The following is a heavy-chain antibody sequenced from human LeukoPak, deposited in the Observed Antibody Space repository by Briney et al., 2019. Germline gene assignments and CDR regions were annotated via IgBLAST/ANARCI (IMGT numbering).Heavy chain of an antibody. Sequence: SETLCLSCTASGCTISSYYWSWIRQPPGKGLEWVGFISYSGSTNYYPSLMSRVTISVDTSKHQFSLALSSVAAAETAVYYCARRGAGHYYHYGIHVLRQPTTLT. D-gene: IGHD3-10*01. V-gene: IGHV4-59*01. J-gene: IGHJ6*02. CDR1: GCTISSYY. CDR3: ARRGAGHYYHYGIHV. CDR2: ISYSGST.